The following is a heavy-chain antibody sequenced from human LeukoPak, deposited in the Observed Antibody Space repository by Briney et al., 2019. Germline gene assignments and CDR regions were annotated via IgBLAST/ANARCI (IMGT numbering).Heavy chain of an antibody. V-gene: IGHV3-21*01. CDR2: ISSSSSYI. Sequence: PGGSLRLSCAASGFTFSNAWMSWVRQAPGKGLEWVSSISSSSSYIYYADSVKGRFTISRDNAKNSLYLQMNSLRAEDTAVYYCAREGGVVVAGTFDYWGQGTLVTVPS. CDR3: AREGGVVVAGTFDY. J-gene: IGHJ4*02. CDR1: GFTFSNAW. D-gene: IGHD6-19*01.